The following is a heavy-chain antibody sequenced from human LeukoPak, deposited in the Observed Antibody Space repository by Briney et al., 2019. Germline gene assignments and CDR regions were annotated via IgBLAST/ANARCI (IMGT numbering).Heavy chain of an antibody. J-gene: IGHJ4*02. CDR2: ISYDGSSK. D-gene: IGHD4-17*01. CDR1: GFTFSRYA. CDR3: ARNPYGDYYFDY. V-gene: IGHV3-30-3*01. Sequence: QPGRSLRLSCAASGFTFSRYAMHWVRQAPGKGLEWVAIISYDGSSKYYADSVKGRFTISRDNSKNTLYLQMNSLRAEDTAVYYCARNPYGDYYFDYWGQGTLVTVSS.